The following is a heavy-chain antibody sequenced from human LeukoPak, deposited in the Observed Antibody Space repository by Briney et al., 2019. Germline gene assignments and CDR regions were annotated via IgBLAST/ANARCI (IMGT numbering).Heavy chain of an antibody. CDR1: GFTFSSYW. J-gene: IGHJ4*02. D-gene: IGHD1-1*01. V-gene: IGHV3-30*02. CDR3: AKDGTYYIYY. CDR2: IRYDGSNT. Sequence: GGSLRLSCAASGFTFSSYWMHWVRQAPGKGLEWLAFIRYDGSNTYYADSVKGRFTVSRDDSKNTLYLQMNSLRGDDTAVYYCAKDGTYYIYYWGQGTLVTVSS.